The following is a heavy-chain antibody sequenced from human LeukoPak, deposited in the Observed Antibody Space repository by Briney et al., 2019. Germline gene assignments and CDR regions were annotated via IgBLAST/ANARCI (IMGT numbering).Heavy chain of an antibody. CDR3: ALGSITMVRGVHRKAFDI. J-gene: IGHJ3*02. Sequence: PSQTLSLTCTVSGGSISSGSYYWSWIRQPAGKGLEWIGRIYTSGSTNYNPSLKSRVTISVDTSKNQFSLKLSSVTAADTAVYYRALGSITMVRGVHRKAFDIWGQGTMVTVSS. CDR2: IYTSGST. D-gene: IGHD3-10*01. CDR1: GGSISSGSYY. V-gene: IGHV4-61*02.